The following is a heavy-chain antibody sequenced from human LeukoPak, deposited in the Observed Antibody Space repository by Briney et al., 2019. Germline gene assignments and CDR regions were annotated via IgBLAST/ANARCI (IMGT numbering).Heavy chain of an antibody. D-gene: IGHD1-26*01. CDR3: ARDRENYYYYYMDV. Sequence: PGGSLRLSCATSGFIFSRYWMSWVRQAPGKGLEWVANIKQDGSEKYYVDSVKGRFTISRDNAKNSLYLQMNSLRAEDTAVYYCARDRENYYYYYMDVWGKGTTVTVSS. V-gene: IGHV3-7*01. CDR2: IKQDGSEK. CDR1: GFIFSRYW. J-gene: IGHJ6*03.